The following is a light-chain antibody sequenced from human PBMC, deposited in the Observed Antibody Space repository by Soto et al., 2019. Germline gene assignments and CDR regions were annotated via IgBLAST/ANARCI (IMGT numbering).Light chain of an antibody. CDR3: QQRSSAIT. CDR2: AAS. Sequence: EIVLTQSPGTLSLSPGERATLSCRASQSVSSSYLAWYQQKPGQAPRLLIYAASSRAAGFPDRFSGSGSGTDFTLTISSLEPEDFAVYYCQQRSSAITFGQGTRLEIK. CDR1: QSVSSSY. V-gene: IGKV3D-20*02. J-gene: IGKJ5*01.